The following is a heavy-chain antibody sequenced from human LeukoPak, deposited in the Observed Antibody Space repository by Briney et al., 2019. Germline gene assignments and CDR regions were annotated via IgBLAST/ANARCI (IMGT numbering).Heavy chain of an antibody. CDR2: INHSGST. D-gene: IGHD4-17*01. CDR1: GGSFSGYY. Sequence: PSETLSLTCAVYGGSFSGYYWSWIRQPPGKGLEWIGEINHSGSTNYNPSLKSRVTISVDTSKNQFSLKLSSVTAADTAVYYCARIYDYGDYYYYGMDVWGQGTTVTVSS. V-gene: IGHV4-34*01. CDR3: ARIYDYGDYYYYGMDV. J-gene: IGHJ6*02.